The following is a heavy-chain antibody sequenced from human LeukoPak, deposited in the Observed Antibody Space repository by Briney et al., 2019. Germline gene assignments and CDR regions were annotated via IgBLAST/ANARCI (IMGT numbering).Heavy chain of an antibody. J-gene: IGHJ6*03. V-gene: IGHV4-34*01. D-gene: IGHD6-19*01. CDR2: INHSGST. CDR3: AREGQWVYYYYSYMDV. CDR1: GGSISSYY. Sequence: SETLSLTCTVSGGSISSYYWSWIRQPPGKGLEWIGEINHSGSTYYNPSLKSRVTISVDTSKNQFSLKLSSVTAADTAVYYCAREGQWVYYYYSYMDVWGKGTTVAVSS.